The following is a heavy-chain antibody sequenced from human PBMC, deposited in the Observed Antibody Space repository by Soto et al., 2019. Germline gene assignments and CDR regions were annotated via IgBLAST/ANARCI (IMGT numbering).Heavy chain of an antibody. CDR3: ARISGLPAATSYYMDV. CDR1: GFTFSSYA. V-gene: IGHV3-64*01. D-gene: IGHD2-2*01. J-gene: IGHJ6*03. CDR2: ISSNGGST. Sequence: GGSLRLSCAASGFTFSSYAMHWVRQAPGKGLEYVSAISSNGGSTYYANSVKGRFTISRDNSKNTLYLQMGSLRAEDMAVYYCARISGLPAATSYYMDVWGKGTTVTVSS.